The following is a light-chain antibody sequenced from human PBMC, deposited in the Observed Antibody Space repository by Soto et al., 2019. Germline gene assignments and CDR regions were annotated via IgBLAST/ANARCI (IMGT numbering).Light chain of an antibody. CDR1: QSVDSN. J-gene: IGKJ5*01. CDR3: QQRSYPIT. Sequence: EIVMTQSPATLSVSPGDGATLSCRASQSVDSNLAWYQQKPGQAPRLLIYDASHRATGIPVRFSGSGSESDFTLTISSLEPEDFAVYYCQQRSYPITFGQGTRLEIK. CDR2: DAS. V-gene: IGKV3-11*01.